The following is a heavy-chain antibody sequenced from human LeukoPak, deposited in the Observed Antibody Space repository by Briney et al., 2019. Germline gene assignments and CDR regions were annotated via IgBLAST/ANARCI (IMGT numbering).Heavy chain of an antibody. CDR1: GGSISSTTYY. Sequence: SETLSLTCTVSGGSISSTTYYWGWIRQPPGKGLEWIGTIYYSGTTYYNPSLKSRVTISVDTSKNQFSLDLSSMTDADTAVYYCARGPTLKYFHHWGQGTLVSVSS. V-gene: IGHV4-39*02. CDR2: IYYSGTT. J-gene: IGHJ1*01. CDR3: ARGPTLKYFHH.